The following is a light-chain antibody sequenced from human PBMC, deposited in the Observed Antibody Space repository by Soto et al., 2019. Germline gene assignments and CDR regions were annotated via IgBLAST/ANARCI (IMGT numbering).Light chain of an antibody. CDR3: QHYGDAART. Sequence: VLTQSAGTLSSSPGERATLSCRASQSVGSLYLAWYQQKPGRAPRLLIYSTSTRATGIPDRFSGSGSGRDFTLTISRLEPEDSAVYHCQHYGDAARTFGQGTRLEIK. CDR2: STS. CDR1: QSVGSLY. V-gene: IGKV3-20*01. J-gene: IGKJ5*01.